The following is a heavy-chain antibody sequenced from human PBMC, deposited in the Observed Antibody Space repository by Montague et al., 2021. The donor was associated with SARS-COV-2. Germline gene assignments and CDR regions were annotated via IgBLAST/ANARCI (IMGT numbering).Heavy chain of an antibody. V-gene: IGHV4-31*03. CDR2: ISYSGST. Sequence: TLSLTCTVSGESITSDCYCWDWIRQHPGKGLEYIGAISYSGSTYYKPSLTSRVSISMDTSKNAFSLSLHSVTAADTAVYFCAASGRRVYSNPFHYCGQGTLVTVSS. CDR1: GESITSDCYC. CDR3: AASGRRVYSNPFHY. J-gene: IGHJ4*02. D-gene: IGHD4-11*01.